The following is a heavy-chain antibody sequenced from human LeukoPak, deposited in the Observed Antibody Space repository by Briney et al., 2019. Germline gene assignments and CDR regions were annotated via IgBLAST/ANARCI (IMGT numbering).Heavy chain of an antibody. V-gene: IGHV1-2*02. J-gene: IGHJ4*02. CDR1: GYTFTRYY. D-gene: IGHD2-8*01. Sequence: ASVKVSCKASGYTFTRYYMHWVRQPPAQGLEWMGWINTNSGDTNYAQKFQGRRTMTRDTSINTAYMELSRLRYDDTAVYYCARAIGVSYNYWGQGTLVTVSS. CDR2: INTNSGDT. CDR3: ARAIGVSYNY.